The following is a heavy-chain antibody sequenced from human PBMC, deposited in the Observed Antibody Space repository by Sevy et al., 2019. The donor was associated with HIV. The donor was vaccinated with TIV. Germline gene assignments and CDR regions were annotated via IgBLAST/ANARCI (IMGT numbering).Heavy chain of an antibody. V-gene: IGHV3-30-3*01. J-gene: IGHJ4*02. CDR3: ARDLESGEGVFDY. D-gene: IGHD3-3*01. CDR1: GFTFSSYA. Sequence: GGSLRLSCAASGFTFSSYAMHWVRQAPGKGLEWVAVISYDGSNKYYADSVKGRFTISRDNSKNTLYLQMNSLRAEDTAVYYCARDLESGEGVFDYWGQGTLVTVSS. CDR2: ISYDGSNK.